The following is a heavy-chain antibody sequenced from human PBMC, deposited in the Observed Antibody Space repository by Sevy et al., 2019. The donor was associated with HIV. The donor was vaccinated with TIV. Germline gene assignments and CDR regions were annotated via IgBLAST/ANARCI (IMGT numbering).Heavy chain of an antibody. CDR1: GGSISSYY. D-gene: IGHD6-19*01. CDR2: VYYSGNP. Sequence: SETLSLTCSVSGGSISSYYCSWIRQSPGKGLEWIGYVYYSGNPNYNPSLKSRVTISIDTSKNQFSLKLRSVTAADTAVYYCARDPIAVAPYFDNWGQGTLVTVSS. J-gene: IGHJ4*02. CDR3: ARDPIAVAPYFDN. V-gene: IGHV4-59*01.